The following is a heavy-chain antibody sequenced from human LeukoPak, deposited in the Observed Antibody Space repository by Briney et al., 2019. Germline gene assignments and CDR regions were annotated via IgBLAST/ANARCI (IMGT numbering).Heavy chain of an antibody. CDR2: ISSSSSTI. J-gene: IGHJ5*02. D-gene: IGHD3-22*01. Sequence: GGSLRLSCAASGFTFSSYSMNWVRQAPGKGLEWVSYISSSSSTIYYADSVKGRFTISRDNAKNSLYLQMNSLRAEDTAVYYCAGGYYDSSGYNWFDPWGQGTLVTVSS. CDR3: AGGYYDSSGYNWFDP. CDR1: GFTFSSYS. V-gene: IGHV3-48*01.